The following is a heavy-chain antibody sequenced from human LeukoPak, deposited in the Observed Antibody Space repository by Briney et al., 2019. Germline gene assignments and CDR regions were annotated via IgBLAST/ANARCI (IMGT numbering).Heavy chain of an antibody. CDR3: ARGRDYAFDY. J-gene: IGHJ4*02. V-gene: IGHV3-48*02. CDR1: GLPFSSSS. D-gene: IGHD4-17*01. Sequence: PGGSLRLSCVASGLPFSSSSMDWVRQAPGKGLEWISLFESPTGFTYYADSVKGRFTISRDIASNSLFLQMNSLRDADTAVYYCARGRDYAFDYWGQGTLVTVSS. CDR2: FESPTGFT.